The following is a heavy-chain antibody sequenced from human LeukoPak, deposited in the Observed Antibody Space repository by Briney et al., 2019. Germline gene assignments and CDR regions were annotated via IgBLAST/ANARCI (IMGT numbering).Heavy chain of an antibody. D-gene: IGHD3-10*01. Sequence: SETLSLTCTVSGGSISSGSYYWSWIRQPPGKGLEWIGYIYYSGSTNYNPSLKSRVTISVDTSKNQFSLKLSSVTAADTAVYYCARHQTGSSDLLDYWGQGTLVTVSS. V-gene: IGHV4-61*01. J-gene: IGHJ4*02. CDR1: GGSISSGSYY. CDR2: IYYSGST. CDR3: ARHQTGSSDLLDY.